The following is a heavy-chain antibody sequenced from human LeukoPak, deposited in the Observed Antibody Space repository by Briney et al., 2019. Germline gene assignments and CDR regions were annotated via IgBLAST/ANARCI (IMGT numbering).Heavy chain of an antibody. D-gene: IGHD3-10*01. Sequence: AGGSLRLSCAASGFTFSSYAMSWVRQAPGKGLEWVSIISDYGGTTYYADSVKGRFTISRDNSKNTLYLQMNSLRAEDTAVYYCATNNYFGSGSDFDYWGQGTLVTVSS. V-gene: IGHV3-23*01. CDR2: ISDYGGTT. CDR1: GFTFSSYA. CDR3: ATNNYFGSGSDFDY. J-gene: IGHJ4*02.